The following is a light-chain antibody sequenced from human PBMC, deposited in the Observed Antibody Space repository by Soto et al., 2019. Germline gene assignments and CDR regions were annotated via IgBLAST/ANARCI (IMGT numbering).Light chain of an antibody. J-gene: IGLJ2*01. Sequence: QPVLTQSPSASASLGASVKLTCTLSSGHSNYAIAWHQQQSEKGPRYLMKLNSDGSHSKGAGIPDRFSGSSSGAERYLTISSLQSEEEADYYCQTWGSGIVVFGGGTKVTVL. CDR2: LNSDGSH. CDR3: QTWGSGIVV. CDR1: SGHSNYA. V-gene: IGLV4-69*01.